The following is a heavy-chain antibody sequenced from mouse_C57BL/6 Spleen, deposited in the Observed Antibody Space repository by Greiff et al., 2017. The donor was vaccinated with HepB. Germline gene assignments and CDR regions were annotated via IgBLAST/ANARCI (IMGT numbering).Heavy chain of an antibody. Sequence: EVKLMESGGGLVKPGGSLKLSCAASGFTFSSYAMSWVRQTPEKRLEWVATISDGGSYTYYPDNVKGRFTISRDNAKNNLYLQMSHLKSEDTAMYYCARAYYGSRYYFDYGGQGTTLTVSS. J-gene: IGHJ2*01. CDR3: ARAYYGSRYYFDY. CDR2: ISDGGSYT. V-gene: IGHV5-4*03. CDR1: GFTFSSYA. D-gene: IGHD1-1*01.